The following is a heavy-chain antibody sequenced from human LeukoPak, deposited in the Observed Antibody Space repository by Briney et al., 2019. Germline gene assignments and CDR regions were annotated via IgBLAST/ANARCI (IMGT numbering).Heavy chain of an antibody. Sequence: ASVKVSCKASGGTFSSYAISWVRQAPGQGLEWMGGIIPIYGTANYAQKFQGRVTITTDESTSTAYMELSSLRSEDTAVYYCARGATWELYYWGQGTLVTVSS. V-gene: IGHV1-69*05. J-gene: IGHJ4*02. CDR3: ARGATWELYY. CDR1: GGTFSSYA. D-gene: IGHD1-26*01. CDR2: IIPIYGTA.